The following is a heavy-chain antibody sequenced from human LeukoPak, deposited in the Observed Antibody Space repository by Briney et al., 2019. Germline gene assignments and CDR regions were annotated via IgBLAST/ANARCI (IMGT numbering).Heavy chain of an antibody. J-gene: IGHJ4*02. Sequence: KPGGSLTLSCAASGFTFRDYYMSWIRQAPGKGLEWVSYISSSGTTIYYADSVKGRFTISRDNAKNSLYLQMNSLRAEETAVYYCARARAYYYESSLLFDYWGQGTLVTVSS. CDR3: ARARAYYYESSLLFDY. CDR2: ISSSGTTI. V-gene: IGHV3-11*04. D-gene: IGHD3-22*01. CDR1: GFTFRDYY.